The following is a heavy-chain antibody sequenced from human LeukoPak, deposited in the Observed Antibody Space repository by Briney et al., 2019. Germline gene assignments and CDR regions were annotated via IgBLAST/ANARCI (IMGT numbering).Heavy chain of an antibody. Sequence: PSETLSLTCTVSGGSISSYYWSWIRQPPGKGLEWIGFIFYSGSTNYNPSLKSRVTISVDMSKNQFSLKPSSVTAADTAVYYCAREEDSGYDSAWYFDLWGRGTLVTVSS. V-gene: IGHV4-59*01. CDR2: IFYSGST. CDR3: AREEDSGYDSAWYFDL. D-gene: IGHD5-12*01. J-gene: IGHJ2*01. CDR1: GGSISSYY.